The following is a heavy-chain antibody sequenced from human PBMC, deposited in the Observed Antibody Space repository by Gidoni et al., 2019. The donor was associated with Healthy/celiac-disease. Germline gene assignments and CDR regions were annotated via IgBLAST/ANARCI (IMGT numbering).Heavy chain of an antibody. CDR2: IIPIFGTA. Sequence: QVQLVQSGAEVKKPGSSVKVSCKASGGTFSSYAIRWVRQAPGQGLEWMGGIIPIFGTANYAQKFQGRVTITADESTSTAYMELSSLRSEDTAVYYCARVMVRGTKYCSGGSCQGAFDIWGQGTMVTVSS. V-gene: IGHV1-69*01. D-gene: IGHD2-15*01. J-gene: IGHJ3*02. CDR3: ARVMVRGTKYCSGGSCQGAFDI. CDR1: GGTFSSYA.